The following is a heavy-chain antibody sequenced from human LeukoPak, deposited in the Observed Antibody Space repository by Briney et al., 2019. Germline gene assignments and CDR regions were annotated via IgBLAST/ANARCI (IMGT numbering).Heavy chain of an antibody. Sequence: SVKVSCKASGGTFSSYAISWVRQAPGQGLEWMGGIIPIFGTANYAQKFQGRVTITADESTSTAYMELSSLRSEDTAVYYCARGFLLGYCSSTSCYGVDYWGQGTLVTVSS. CDR3: ARGFLLGYCSSTSCYGVDY. CDR1: GGTFSSYA. CDR2: IIPIFGTA. D-gene: IGHD2-2*01. J-gene: IGHJ4*02. V-gene: IGHV1-69*13.